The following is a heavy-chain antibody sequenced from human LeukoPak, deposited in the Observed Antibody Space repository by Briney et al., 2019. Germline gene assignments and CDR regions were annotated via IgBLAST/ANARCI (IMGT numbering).Heavy chain of an antibody. Sequence: GESLKISCQGSGYSFTSYWIGWVRQMPGKGLEWMGIIYPGDSDTRYSPSFQGQVTISADKSISTAYLQWSSLKASDTAMYYCARGELVDYGGNGGCFDYWGQGTLVTVSS. CDR2: IYPGDSDT. CDR1: GYSFTSYW. D-gene: IGHD4-23*01. V-gene: IGHV5-51*01. CDR3: ARGELVDYGGNGGCFDY. J-gene: IGHJ4*02.